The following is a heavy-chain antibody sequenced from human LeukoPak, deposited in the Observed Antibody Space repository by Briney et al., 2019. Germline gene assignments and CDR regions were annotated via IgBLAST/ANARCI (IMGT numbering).Heavy chain of an antibody. CDR3: ARYGGDLGTYGFDV. V-gene: IGHV1-46*01. J-gene: IGHJ3*01. CDR1: GYTFTRFY. Sequence: VASVKVSCKATGYTFTRFYVHWVRQAPGQGLEWMGIINPSAGDTSYAQQFQGRVTMTRDTSTTTVYMEMSSLRYEDTGVYYCARYGGDLGTYGFDVWGQGTMVAVSS. CDR2: INPSAGDT. D-gene: IGHD4-23*01.